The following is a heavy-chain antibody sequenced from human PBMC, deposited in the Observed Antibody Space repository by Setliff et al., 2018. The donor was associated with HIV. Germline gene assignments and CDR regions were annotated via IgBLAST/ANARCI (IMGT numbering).Heavy chain of an antibody. Sequence: SETLSLTCTVSGASITAYWWNWIRQPPGKGLEWVGFGHYSGTTFYNPSLNSRVTILVDTSKSQFSLKLTSVTATDTAVYYCARWGEPAHKAFDVWGQGTTVTVSS. J-gene: IGHJ3*01. D-gene: IGHD3-16*01. CDR2: GHYSGTT. CDR1: GASITAYW. V-gene: IGHV4-59*08. CDR3: ARWGEPAHKAFDV.